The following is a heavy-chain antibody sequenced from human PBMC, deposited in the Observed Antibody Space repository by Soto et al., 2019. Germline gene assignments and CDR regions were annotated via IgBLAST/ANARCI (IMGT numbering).Heavy chain of an antibody. V-gene: IGHV3-23*01. Sequence: EVQLLESGGGLVQPGGSLRLSCAASGFTFSSYAMNWVRQAPGRGLEWVSVISGSGGSTYYADAVKGRFTFSRDTSKNTRYLQMNSLRAYDTAVYSCAKRTVGWYFDLWGRGTLVTVSS. CDR1: GFTFSSYA. CDR3: AKRTVGWYFDL. D-gene: IGHD4-17*01. J-gene: IGHJ2*01. CDR2: ISGSGGST.